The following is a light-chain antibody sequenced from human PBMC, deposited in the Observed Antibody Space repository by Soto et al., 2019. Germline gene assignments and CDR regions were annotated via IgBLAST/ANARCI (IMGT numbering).Light chain of an antibody. Sequence: QSGLAQLPSVYGTPGQRVTISCSGSSSNIGKNTVSWYQQLPGAAPKPLISTDNQRPSGVPDRFSGSKSGTSASLAISGLQSEDEADYYCAAWDNSLNGHVFGTGTKVTVL. V-gene: IGLV1-44*01. CDR3: AAWDNSLNGHV. CDR2: TDN. J-gene: IGLJ1*01. CDR1: SSNIGKNT.